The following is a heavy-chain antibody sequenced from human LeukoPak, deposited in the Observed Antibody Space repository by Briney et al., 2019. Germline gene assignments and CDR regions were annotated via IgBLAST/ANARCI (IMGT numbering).Heavy chain of an antibody. CDR2: ISGSGAGT. J-gene: IGHJ4*02. CDR1: GFTFSSYA. V-gene: IGHV3-23*01. CDR3: AKGDRTSGIFDY. Sequence: GGSLRLSCPASGFTFSSYAMSWVRQAPGKGLEWVSTISGSGAGTYYADSVKDRLTISRDNSKNTLYLQINNLRAEDTAVYYCAKGDRTSGIFDYWGQGTLVTVSS. D-gene: IGHD6-19*01.